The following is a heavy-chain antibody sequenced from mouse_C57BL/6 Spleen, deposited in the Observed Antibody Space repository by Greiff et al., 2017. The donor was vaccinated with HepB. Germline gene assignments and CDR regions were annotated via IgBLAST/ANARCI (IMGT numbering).Heavy chain of an antibody. D-gene: IGHD2-1*01. CDR3: APYGTLFAY. V-gene: IGHV10-1*01. Sequence: EVKLVESGGGLVQPKGSLKLSCAASGFSFNTYAMNWVRQAPGKGLEWVARIRSKSNNYATYYADSVKDRFTISRDDSESMLYLQMNNLKTEDTAMYYCAPYGTLFAYWGQGTLVTVSA. CDR2: IRSKSNNYAT. CDR1: GFSFNTYA. J-gene: IGHJ3*01.